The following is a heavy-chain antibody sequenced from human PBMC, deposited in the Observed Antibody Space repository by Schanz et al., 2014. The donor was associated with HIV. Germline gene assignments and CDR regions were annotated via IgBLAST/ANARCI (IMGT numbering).Heavy chain of an antibody. CDR1: GFDFGVYG. CDR2: IWYDGNNK. Sequence: QVQLVESGGGVVQPGGSLRLSCAASGFDFGVYGMHWVRQAPGKGPEGGAVIWYDGNNKYYADSVKGRFTISRDNSKNTLYLQMNSLRAEDTAVYYCARDRDTYDSSGYYFGMDVWGQGTTVTVSS. V-gene: IGHV3-33*01. D-gene: IGHD3-22*01. J-gene: IGHJ6*02. CDR3: ARDRDTYDSSGYYFGMDV.